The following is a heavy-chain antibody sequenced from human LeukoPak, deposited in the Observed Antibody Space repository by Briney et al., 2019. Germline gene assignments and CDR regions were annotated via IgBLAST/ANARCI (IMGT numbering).Heavy chain of an antibody. CDR3: ARDLNYDILTGYYTDDYYYYGMDV. Sequence: ASVKVSCKASGYTFTSYGIRWVRQAPGQGLAGMGLISAYNGNTNYAQKLQGRVTMTTDTSTRTAYMALRSLRSDDTAVYYCARDLNYDILTGYYTDDYYYYGMDVWGQGTTVTISS. V-gene: IGHV1-18*01. CDR1: GYTFTSYG. D-gene: IGHD3-9*01. J-gene: IGHJ6*02. CDR2: ISAYNGNT.